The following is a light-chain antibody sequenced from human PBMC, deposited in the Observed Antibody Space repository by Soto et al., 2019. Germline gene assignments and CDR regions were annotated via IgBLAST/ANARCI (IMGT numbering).Light chain of an antibody. CDR2: VAF. CDR3: QQSFRSPIT. Sequence: DVHMPLSPGSLSTSACNAITMTCRASQSIALSVNWYQQKPGKAPKLLIYVAFTVESGVPSRFSGSGSGTEFTLTIRSLQPEDFATYYCQQSFRSPITFGQGTRLEIK. V-gene: IGKV1-39*01. J-gene: IGKJ5*01. CDR1: QSIALS.